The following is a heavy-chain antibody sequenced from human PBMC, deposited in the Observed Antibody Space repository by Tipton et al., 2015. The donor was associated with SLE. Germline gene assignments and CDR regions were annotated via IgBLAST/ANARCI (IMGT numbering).Heavy chain of an antibody. CDR1: VGSFSGHH. CDR2: INQSGNT. V-gene: IGHV4-34*01. CDR3: ARVIVGATGWFDP. Sequence: TLSLTCAVYVGSFSGHHWTWIRQPPGKGLEWIGEINQSGNTDYKSSLKSRVTISVDTSKNQFSLKLSSVTAADTAVYYCARVIVGATGWFDPWGQGTLVTVSS. J-gene: IGHJ5*02. D-gene: IGHD1-26*01.